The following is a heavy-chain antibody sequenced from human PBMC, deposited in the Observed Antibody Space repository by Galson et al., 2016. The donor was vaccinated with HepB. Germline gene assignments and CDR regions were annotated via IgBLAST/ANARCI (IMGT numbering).Heavy chain of an antibody. J-gene: IGHJ4*02. CDR1: GSSVSNHY. V-gene: IGHV4-59*02. Sequence: SETLSLTCRVSGSSVSNHYWSWVRQSPGKGLEWLAYNYENGDINYNPSLESRVIISVDTSKNQFSLKLTSVTAADTSLYYCARGHYDFEFWGQGLLVTVSS. D-gene: IGHD3-16*01. CDR2: NYENGDI. CDR3: ARGHYDFEF.